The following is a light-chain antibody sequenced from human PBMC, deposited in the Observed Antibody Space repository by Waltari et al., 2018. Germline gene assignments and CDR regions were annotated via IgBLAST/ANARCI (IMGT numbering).Light chain of an antibody. CDR2: WAS. CDR1: QSILDTSKNKKH. CDR3: QQYYESPLT. V-gene: IGKV4-1*01. Sequence: DIVMTQSPGSLPVSLGERATINCRSSQSILDTSKNKKHLAWYQQKPGQPLKLLIYWASTRESGVPDRFSGGGSGTEFTLTISSVQAEDVAVYYCQQYYESPLTFGQGTKVEIE. J-gene: IGKJ1*01.